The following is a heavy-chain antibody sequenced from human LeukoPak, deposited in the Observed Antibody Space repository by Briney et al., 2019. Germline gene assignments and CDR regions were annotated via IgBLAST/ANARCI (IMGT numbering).Heavy chain of an antibody. D-gene: IGHD3-16*02. CDR2: ISASGP. CDR1: GFTFSRLA. V-gene: IGHV3-23*01. CDR3: AKDHESDGYPCLDH. Sequence: GGSLRLSCAASGFTFSRLAMTWVRQAPGKGLEWVSTISASGPYYADAVRGRFTISRDNSRNTLSLQVDSLRAEDTAVYYCAKDHESDGYPCLDHWGLGTLVTVSS. J-gene: IGHJ4*02.